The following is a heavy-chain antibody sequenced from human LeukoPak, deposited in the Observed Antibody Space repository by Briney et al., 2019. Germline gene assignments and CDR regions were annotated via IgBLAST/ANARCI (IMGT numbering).Heavy chain of an antibody. CDR1: GGTFSSYA. Sequence: SVKVSCKASGGTFSSYAISWVRQAPGQGLEWMGGIIPIFGTANYAQKFQGRVTITTDESTSTAYMELSSLRSEDTAVYYCASNRDGYNFHFQHWGQGTLVTVSS. J-gene: IGHJ1*01. D-gene: IGHD5-24*01. CDR3: ASNRDGYNFHFQH. V-gene: IGHV1-69*05. CDR2: IIPIFGTA.